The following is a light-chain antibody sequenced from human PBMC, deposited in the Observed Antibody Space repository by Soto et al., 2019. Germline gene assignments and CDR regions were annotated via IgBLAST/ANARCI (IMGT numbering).Light chain of an antibody. CDR3: QQANSFPPT. Sequence: DIQMTQSPSSVSASVGDRVTITCRTSQGINNWLAWYQEKPGKAPKLLIYATSNLHGGVPSRFSGSGSGTDFTLTISSLQPEDFATYYCQQANSFPPTFGHGTKVDIK. CDR2: ATS. CDR1: QGINNW. V-gene: IGKV1-12*01. J-gene: IGKJ3*01.